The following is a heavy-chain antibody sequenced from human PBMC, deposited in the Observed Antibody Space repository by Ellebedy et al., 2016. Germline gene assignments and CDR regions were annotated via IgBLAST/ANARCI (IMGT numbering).Heavy chain of an antibody. Sequence: GESLKISXAASGFIFSHYSMNWVRKAPGKGLEWISHITGSSGTRIYVDSVKGRYIISRDNAKNSLFLQMNSLRDEDTAVYYCARPIVGALGGGDYYYDGMDVWGQGTTVTVSS. CDR3: ARPIVGALGGGDYYYDGMDV. CDR1: GFIFSHYS. J-gene: IGHJ6*02. V-gene: IGHV3-48*02. CDR2: ITGSSGTR. D-gene: IGHD1-26*01.